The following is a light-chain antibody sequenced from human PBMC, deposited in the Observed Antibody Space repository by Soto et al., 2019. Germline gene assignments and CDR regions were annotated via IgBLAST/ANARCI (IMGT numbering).Light chain of an antibody. Sequence: QSVLTQPRSVSGSPGQSVTISCAGTSRDVGGYNYVSWYQQYPGKAPKLMISDVSKRPSGVPDRFSGSKSGNTASLTISGLQAEDEADYYCCSYAGTYSPVVFGGGTKLTVL. CDR3: CSYAGTYSPVV. J-gene: IGLJ2*01. CDR1: SRDVGGYNY. V-gene: IGLV2-11*01. CDR2: DVS.